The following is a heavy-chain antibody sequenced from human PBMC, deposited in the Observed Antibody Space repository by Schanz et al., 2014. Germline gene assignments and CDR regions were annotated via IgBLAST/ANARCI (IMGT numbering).Heavy chain of an antibody. V-gene: IGHV3-20*04. CDR1: GFTFSNYS. CDR3: ARDLISSGWYG. J-gene: IGHJ4*02. CDR2: INWNGGDT. D-gene: IGHD6-19*01. Sequence: EVQLVESGGGLVKPGGSLRLSCAASGFTFSNYSMNWVRQAPGKGLEWVSGINWNGGDTSYADSVKGRFIISRDNAKNSLYLEMNSLRAGDTAVYYCARDLISSGWYGWGQGTLVTVSS.